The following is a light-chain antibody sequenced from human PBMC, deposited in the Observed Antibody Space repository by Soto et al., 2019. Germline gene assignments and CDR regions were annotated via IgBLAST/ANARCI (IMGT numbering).Light chain of an antibody. V-gene: IGKV3-20*01. CDR1: QSISDSY. CDR3: HHYGRSPT. J-gene: IGKJ4*01. Sequence: EIVLTQSPGTLSLPPGERATLSCRASQSISDSYLAWYQQKPGQAPRLLIYGASSRATGIPDRFSGGGSGTDFTLTITRLEPEDFAVYHCHHYGRSPTFGGGTKVDIK. CDR2: GAS.